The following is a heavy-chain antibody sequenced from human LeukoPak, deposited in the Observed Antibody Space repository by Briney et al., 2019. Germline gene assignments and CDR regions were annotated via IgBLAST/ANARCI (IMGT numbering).Heavy chain of an antibody. J-gene: IGHJ4*02. V-gene: IGHV3-49*03. D-gene: IGHD2-2*01. CDR2: IRSKAYGGTT. CDR1: GFTFGDYA. CDR3: TRDSPSMVVPAFDY. Sequence: GGSLRLSCTASGFTFGDYAMSWFRQAPGKGLEGVGFIRSKAYGGTTEYAASVKGRFTISRDDSKSIAYLQMNSLKTEDTAVYYCTRDSPSMVVPAFDYWGQGTLVTVSS.